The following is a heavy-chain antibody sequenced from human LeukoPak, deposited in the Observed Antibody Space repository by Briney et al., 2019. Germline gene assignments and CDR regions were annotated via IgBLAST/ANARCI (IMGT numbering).Heavy chain of an antibody. D-gene: IGHD3-10*01. Sequence: SETLSLTCGVYAGSFSAYYWSWIRQPPGKGLEWIGEINEGGRISYNPSLKSRVTISVDTSKTQFSLKLSSVTAADTAVYYCARGTHYYGSGGYDYWGQGTLVTVSS. CDR1: AGSFSAYY. J-gene: IGHJ4*02. CDR2: INEGGRI. V-gene: IGHV4-34*01. CDR3: ARGTHYYGSGGYDY.